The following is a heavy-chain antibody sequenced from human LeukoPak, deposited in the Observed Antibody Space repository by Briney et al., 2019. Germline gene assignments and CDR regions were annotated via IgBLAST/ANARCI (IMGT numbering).Heavy chain of an antibody. J-gene: IGHJ6*03. V-gene: IGHV3-23*01. Sequence: GGSLRLSCVASGFIFSNYGMSWVRQVPGKGLEWVSSVRVDGHTTFYADSVKGRFTISRDQSKHTPYLQMNCLRAEDTAVYYCVTAPYGDYYYYMDVWGKGTTVTISS. CDR1: GFIFSNYG. CDR3: VTAPYGDYYYYMDV. CDR2: VRVDGHTT. D-gene: IGHD4-17*01.